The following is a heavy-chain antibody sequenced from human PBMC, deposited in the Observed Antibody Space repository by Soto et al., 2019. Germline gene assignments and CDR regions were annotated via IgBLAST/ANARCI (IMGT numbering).Heavy chain of an antibody. D-gene: IGHD6-13*01. Sequence: QVQLVESGGGVVQPGRSLRLSCAASGFTFSSYGMHWVRQAPGKGLEWVAVIWYDGSNKYYADSVKCRFTISRDNSKNPRHMQMNSLRAEDTAVYYCSSGEAAADFFDYWGQGTLVTVSS. CDR3: SSGEAAADFFDY. V-gene: IGHV3-33*01. CDR1: GFTFSSYG. CDR2: IWYDGSNK. J-gene: IGHJ4*02.